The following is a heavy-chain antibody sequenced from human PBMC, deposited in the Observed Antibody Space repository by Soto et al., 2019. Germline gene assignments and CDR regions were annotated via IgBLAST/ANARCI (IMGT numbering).Heavy chain of an antibody. J-gene: IGHJ4*02. D-gene: IGHD3-22*01. V-gene: IGHV1-2*04. CDR3: ARSLLGDNYDSDGLDN. CDR2: INPNTGDT. Sequence: ASVKVSCKASGYTFTSYAMHWVRQAPGQRLEWMGWINPNTGDTKYAQKFQDSVTMTSDTSTSTAYLELSSLRSEDTAVYYCARSLLGDNYDSDGLDNWGQGTLVTVSS. CDR1: GYTFTSYA.